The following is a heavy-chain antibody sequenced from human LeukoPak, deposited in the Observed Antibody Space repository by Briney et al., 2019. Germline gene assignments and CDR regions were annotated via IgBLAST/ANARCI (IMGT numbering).Heavy chain of an antibody. CDR1: GGSFSGYY. CDR2: INHSGST. D-gene: IGHD4-23*01. Sequence: SETLSLTCAVYGGSFSGYYWSWIRQPPGKGLEWIGEINHSGSTNYNPSLKSRVTISVDTSKNQFSLKLSSVTAADTAVYYCGRGKGGDFGGFDYWGQRTLVTVSS. V-gene: IGHV4-34*01. CDR3: GRGKGGDFGGFDY. J-gene: IGHJ4*02.